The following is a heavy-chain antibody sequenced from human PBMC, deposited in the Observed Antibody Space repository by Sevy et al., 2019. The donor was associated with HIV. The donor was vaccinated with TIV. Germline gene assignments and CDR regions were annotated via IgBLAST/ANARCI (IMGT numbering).Heavy chain of an antibody. CDR1: GFTFDDYA. CDR2: ISWDGGST. V-gene: IGHV3-43D*04. J-gene: IGHJ4*02. Sequence: GGSLRLSCAASGFTFDDYAMHWVRQAPGKGLEWVSLISWDGGSTYYADSVKGRFTISRDNSKNSLYLQMNSLRAEDTALYYCAKAIAAAGLGGNYFDYWGQGTLVTVSS. D-gene: IGHD6-13*01. CDR3: AKAIAAAGLGGNYFDY.